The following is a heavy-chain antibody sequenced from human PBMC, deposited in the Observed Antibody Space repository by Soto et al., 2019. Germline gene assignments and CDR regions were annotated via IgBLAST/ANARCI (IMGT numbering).Heavy chain of an antibody. CDR2: INHSGST. CDR1: GGSFSGYY. V-gene: IGHV4-34*01. J-gene: IGHJ6*02. CDR3: ARGYGGYVYYYYGMDV. Sequence: SETLSLTCAVYGGSFSGYYWSWIRQPPGKGLEWIGEINHSGSTNYNPSLKSRVTISVDTSKNQFSLKLSSVTAADTAVYYCARGYGGYVYYYYGMDVWGQGTTVTVSS. D-gene: IGHD3-16*01.